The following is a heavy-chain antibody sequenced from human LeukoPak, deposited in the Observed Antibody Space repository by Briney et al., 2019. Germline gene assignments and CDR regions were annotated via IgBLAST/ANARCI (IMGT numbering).Heavy chain of an antibody. CDR2: INSDGSST. V-gene: IGHV3-74*01. D-gene: IGHD6-13*01. CDR3: AKDGYSSSWYMSYYFDY. Sequence: GGSLRLSCAASGFTFSSYWMHWVRQAPGKGLVWVSRINSDGSSTSYADSVKGRFTISRDNAKNTLYLQMNSLRAEDTAVYYCAKDGYSSSWYMSYYFDYWGQGTLVTVSS. CDR1: GFTFSSYW. J-gene: IGHJ4*02.